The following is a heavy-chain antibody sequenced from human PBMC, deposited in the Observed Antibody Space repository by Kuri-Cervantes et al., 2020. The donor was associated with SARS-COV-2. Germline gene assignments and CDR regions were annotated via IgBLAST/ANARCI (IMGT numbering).Heavy chain of an antibody. CDR1: GGSFSGYY. CDR2: INHSGST. Sequence: SETLSLTCAVFGGSFSGYYRSWIRQSPGKGLEWIGKINHSGSTKYNPSLRSRVPISVDMSKNQFSLRLSSVTAADTAMYYCARGREGVVPATILGLGYFFYFSMDVWGKGTSVTVYS. CDR3: ARGREGVVPATILGLGYFFYFSMDV. D-gene: IGHD2-2*01. J-gene: IGHJ6*03. V-gene: IGHV4-34*01.